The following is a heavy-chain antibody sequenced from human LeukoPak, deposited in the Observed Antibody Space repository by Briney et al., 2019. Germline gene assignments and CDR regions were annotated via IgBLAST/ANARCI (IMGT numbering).Heavy chain of an antibody. D-gene: IGHD5-24*01. CDR2: ISSSGSTI. CDR1: GFTFSSYE. J-gene: IGHJ4*02. Sequence: GGSLRLSCAASGFTFSSYERNWVRQAPGKGLEWVSYISSSGSTIYYADSVKGRFTISRGNAKNSLYLQMNSLRAEDTAVYYCARGPGEMATIYGYWGQGTLVTVSS. CDR3: ARGPGEMATIYGY. V-gene: IGHV3-48*03.